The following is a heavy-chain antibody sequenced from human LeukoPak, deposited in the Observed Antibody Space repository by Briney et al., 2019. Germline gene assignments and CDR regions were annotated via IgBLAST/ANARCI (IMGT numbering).Heavy chain of an antibody. J-gene: IGHJ4*02. D-gene: IGHD2-21*01. CDR1: GGSVINTNW. CDR2: VHLDGRT. V-gene: IGHV4-4*02. Sequence: SETLSLTCGVSGGSVINTNWWTWVRQPPGKGLEWIGEVHLDGRTNYNPSLESRLTMSVDVSENQVSLKLTSVTAADTAVYYCAKNGFAASGSEFPGDHWGQGTLVTVSS. CDR3: AKNGFAASGSEFPGDH.